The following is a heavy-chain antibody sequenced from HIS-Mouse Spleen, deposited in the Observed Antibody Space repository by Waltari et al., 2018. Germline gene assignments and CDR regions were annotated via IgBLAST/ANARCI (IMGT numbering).Heavy chain of an antibody. CDR3: AREIPYSSSWYDWYFDL. Sequence: QLQLQESGPGLVKPSETLSLTCTVSGGSISSSSYYWGWIRQPPGKGLEGIGSIYYSGRTYYNPSLKSGVTISVDTSKNQFSLKRSSVTAADTAVYYCAREIPYSSSWYDWYFDLWGRGTLVTVSS. J-gene: IGHJ2*01. V-gene: IGHV4-39*07. CDR1: GGSISSSSYY. CDR2: IYYSGRT. D-gene: IGHD6-13*01.